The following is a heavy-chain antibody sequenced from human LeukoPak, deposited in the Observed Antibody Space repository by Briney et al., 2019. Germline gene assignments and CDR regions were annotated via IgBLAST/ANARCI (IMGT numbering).Heavy chain of an antibody. D-gene: IGHD5-18*01. CDR2: IYPGDSDT. CDR3: ARGGAGYTYGYGAFDI. CDR1: GSSPTRYW. V-gene: IGHV5-51*01. J-gene: IGHJ3*02. Sequence: SLQISCKASGSSPTRYWNCWGRQLPGKGLEWMGIIYPGDSDTRYSPSFQGQVTISADKSISTAYLQWSSLKASDTAMYYCARGGAGYTYGYGAFDIWGQGTMVNVAS.